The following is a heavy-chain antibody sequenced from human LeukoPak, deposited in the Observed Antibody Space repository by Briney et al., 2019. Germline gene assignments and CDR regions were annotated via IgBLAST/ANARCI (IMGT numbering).Heavy chain of an antibody. V-gene: IGHV1-69*13. D-gene: IGHD3-16*01. J-gene: IGHJ4*02. CDR2: IIPIFGTA. CDR3: ARGGTITPIGDY. CDR1: VGTFSSYA. Sequence: ASVTVSCKASVGTFSSYAMSWVRQASGQGLEWRGGIIPIFGTANYAQKFQGRVTITADESTSTAYTELSSLRSEDTAVYYCARGGTITPIGDYWGQGTLVTVSS.